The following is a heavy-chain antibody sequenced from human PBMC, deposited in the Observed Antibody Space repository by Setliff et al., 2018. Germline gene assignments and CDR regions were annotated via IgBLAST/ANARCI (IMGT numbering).Heavy chain of an antibody. CDR1: GGSISSGIYY. Sequence: SETLSLTCTVSGGSISSGIYYWSWIRQPAGKGLEWIGRLHTSGSIDYNPSLKSRVTISVDTSKNQFSLRLRSVTAADTAVYFCARDNTMVGATDYWGLGTLVTVSS. CDR3: ARDNTMVGATDY. V-gene: IGHV4-61*02. J-gene: IGHJ4*02. CDR2: LHTSGSI. D-gene: IGHD1-26*01.